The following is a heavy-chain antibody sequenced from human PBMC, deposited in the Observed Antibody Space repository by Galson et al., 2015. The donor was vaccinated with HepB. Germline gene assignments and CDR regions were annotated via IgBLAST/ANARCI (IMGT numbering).Heavy chain of an antibody. D-gene: IGHD1-14*01. J-gene: IGHJ3*02. Sequence: SLRLSCAASGFTFSSYGMHWVRQAPGKGLEWVAVISYDGSNKYYADSVKGRFTISRDNSKNTLYLQMNSLRAEDTAVYYCARGIRGDAFDIWGQGTMVTVSS. CDR1: GFTFSSYG. CDR2: ISYDGSNK. CDR3: ARGIRGDAFDI. V-gene: IGHV3-30*03.